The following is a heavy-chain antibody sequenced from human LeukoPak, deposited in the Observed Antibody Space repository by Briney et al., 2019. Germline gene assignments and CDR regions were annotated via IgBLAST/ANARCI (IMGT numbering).Heavy chain of an antibody. J-gene: IGHJ5*02. CDR2: ISSSGSTI. D-gene: IGHD3-10*01. V-gene: IGHV3-11*04. CDR3: ARLLLWFGEPTFDP. Sequence: PGGSLRLSCAASGFPFSDYYMRWIRQAPGKGLEGVSYISSSGSTIYYADSVKGRFTISRDNAKNSLYLQMNSLRAEDTAVYYCARLLLWFGEPTFDPWGQGTLVTVSS. CDR1: GFPFSDYY.